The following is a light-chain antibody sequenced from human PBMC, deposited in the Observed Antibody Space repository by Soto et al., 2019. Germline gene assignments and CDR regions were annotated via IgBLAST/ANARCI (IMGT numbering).Light chain of an antibody. CDR1: SSNIGAGFD. V-gene: IGLV1-40*01. CDR2: GNI. Sequence: QSVLTQPPSLSGARGQGVTISCTGSSSNIGAGFDVHWYQQLPGTTPKLLIYGNINRPSGVPDRFSGSKSGTSASLAITGLQAEDEADSYCQSYDSSLSVVFGGGTKLTVL. CDR3: QSYDSSLSVV. J-gene: IGLJ2*01.